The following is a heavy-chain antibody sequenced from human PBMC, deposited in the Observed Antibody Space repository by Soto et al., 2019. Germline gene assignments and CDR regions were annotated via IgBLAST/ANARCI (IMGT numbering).Heavy chain of an antibody. CDR3: AKDKSYYYYGMDV. J-gene: IGHJ6*02. Sequence: EVQLVESGGGLVQPGRSLRLSCAASGFTFDDYAMHWVRQAPGKGLEWVSGISWNSGSIDYADSVKGRFTISRDNAKNSLYLQMNSLRAEATALYYCAKDKSYYYYGMDVWGQGTTVTVSS. V-gene: IGHV3-9*01. CDR1: GFTFDDYA. CDR2: ISWNSGSI.